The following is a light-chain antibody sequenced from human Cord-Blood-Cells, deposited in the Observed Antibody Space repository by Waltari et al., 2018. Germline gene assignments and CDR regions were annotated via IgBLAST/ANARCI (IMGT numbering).Light chain of an antibody. Sequence: DIQMTQSPSSLSASVGARVTITCRASQSISSYVNWYQQKPGKAPKLLIYAASSLQSGVPSRFSGSGSGTDFTLTIRSLQPEDFATYYCQQRYSTPTFGQGNKVEIK. CDR1: QSISSY. CDR2: AAS. CDR3: QQRYSTPT. V-gene: IGKV1-39*01. J-gene: IGKJ1*01.